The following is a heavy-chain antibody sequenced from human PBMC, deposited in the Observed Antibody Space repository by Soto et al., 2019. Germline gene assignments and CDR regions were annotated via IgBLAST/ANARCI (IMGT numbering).Heavy chain of an antibody. J-gene: IGHJ4*02. D-gene: IGHD2-2*03. CDR3: ARLPHTGYVTRRGTRFDF. CDR1: GYTFTNYW. V-gene: IGHV5-51*01. Sequence: PGESLKISCQGSGYTFTNYWIAWVRQMPGKGLEWMGIIYPDDSDTRYSPSFQGQVTISADKSINTAYLQWGSLKASDTAMFYCARLPHTGYVTRRGTRFDFWGQGTLVTVSS. CDR2: IYPDDSDT.